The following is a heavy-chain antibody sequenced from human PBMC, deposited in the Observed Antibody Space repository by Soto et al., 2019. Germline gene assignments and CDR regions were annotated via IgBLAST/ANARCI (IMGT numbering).Heavy chain of an antibody. J-gene: IGHJ6*02. CDR2: IYSGGST. D-gene: IGHD2-15*01. CDR3: ASGNCSGGSCYDGNWPYYYYGMDV. V-gene: IGHV3-53*04. CDR1: GFTVSSNY. Sequence: EVQLVESGGGLVQPGGSLRLSCAASGFTVSSNYMSWVRQAPGKGLEWVSVIYSGGSTYYADSVKGRFTISRHNSKNTLYLQMNSLRAEDTAVYYCASGNCSGGSCYDGNWPYYYYGMDVWGQGTTVTVSS.